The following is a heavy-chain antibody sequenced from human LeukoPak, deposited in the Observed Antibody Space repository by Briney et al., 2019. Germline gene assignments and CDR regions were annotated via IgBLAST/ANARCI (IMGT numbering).Heavy chain of an antibody. J-gene: IGHJ5*02. CDR1: GFTVSSSY. CDR2: ISYDGTNK. CDR3: AKDRGTAVAGTNWFDP. D-gene: IGHD6-19*01. V-gene: IGHV3-30*18. Sequence: PGGSLRLSCAASGFTVSSSYMSWVRQAPGKGLEWVALISYDGTNKFYADSVKGRFTISRDNSKNTLSLQMNSLRAEDTAVYYCAKDRGTAVAGTNWFDPWGQGTLVTVSS.